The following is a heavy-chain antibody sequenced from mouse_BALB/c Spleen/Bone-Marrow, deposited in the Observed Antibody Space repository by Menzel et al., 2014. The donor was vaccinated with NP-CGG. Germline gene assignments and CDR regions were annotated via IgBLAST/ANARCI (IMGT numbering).Heavy chain of an antibody. Sequence: EVKLVESGGDLVKPGGSLRLSCAASGFTFSDYYMYWIRQTPEKRLEWVATISDGGSYTNYADSVKGRFTISRDNAKNSLYLQMSSLKSEDTAMYYCTRGLGWFGYWGQGTLVTVSA. CDR1: GFTFSDYY. CDR2: ISDGGSYT. D-gene: IGHD4-1*01. V-gene: IGHV5-4*02. CDR3: TRGLGWFGY. J-gene: IGHJ3*01.